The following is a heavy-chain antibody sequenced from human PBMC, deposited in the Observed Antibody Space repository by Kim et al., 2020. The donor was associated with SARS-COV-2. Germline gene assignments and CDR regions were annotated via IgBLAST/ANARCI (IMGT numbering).Heavy chain of an antibody. V-gene: IGHV1-2*02. Sequence: ASVKVSCKASGYTFTDYYIHWVRQAPGQGLEWMGWISPYSGATKYAENFQGGVTMTWDTSISTAYMQLSGLRSDDTAMYYCATLRATVTGTTYWGQGTLV. CDR2: ISPYSGAT. CDR1: GYTFTDYY. CDR3: ATLRATVTGTTY. D-gene: IGHD1-7*01. J-gene: IGHJ4*02.